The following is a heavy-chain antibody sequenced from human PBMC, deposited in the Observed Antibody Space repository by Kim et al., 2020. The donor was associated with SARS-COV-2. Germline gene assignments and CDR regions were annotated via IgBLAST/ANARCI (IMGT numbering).Heavy chain of an antibody. CDR3: ARDHRVAAAGTGDAFDN. J-gene: IGHJ3*02. D-gene: IGHD6-13*01. Sequence: GGSLRLSCAASGFTFSSYAMHWVRQAPGKGLEWVAVISYDGSNKYYADSVKGRFTISRDNSKNTLYLQMNSLRAEDTAVYYCARDHRVAAAGTGDAFDNWGQGTMVTVSS. CDR2: ISYDGSNK. V-gene: IGHV3-30-3*01. CDR1: GFTFSSYA.